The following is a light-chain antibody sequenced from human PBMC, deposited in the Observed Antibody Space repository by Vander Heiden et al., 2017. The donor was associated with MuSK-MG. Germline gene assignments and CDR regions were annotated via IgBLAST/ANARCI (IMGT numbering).Light chain of an antibody. J-gene: IGLJ2*01. CDR3: QCYDSGNQGVV. Sequence: NFVLTQPHSLSESPGRTVSINCTRSSGSIGSNYVQWHQQRPGSAPTPVLAEDDQGPSGFPDRFSGSFDSSSNSASLTISGLKTEDEADDYCQCYDSGNQGVVFGGGTKLTVL. CDR2: EDD. CDR1: SGSIGSNY. V-gene: IGLV6-57*03.